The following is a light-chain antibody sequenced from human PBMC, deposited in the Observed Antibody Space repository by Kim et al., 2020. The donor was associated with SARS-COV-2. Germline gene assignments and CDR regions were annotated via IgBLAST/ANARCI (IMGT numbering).Light chain of an antibody. CDR1: QVINNY. J-gene: IGKJ1*01. V-gene: IGKV1-27*01. CDR3: QEYDSAPGT. CDR2: GAS. Sequence: DIQMTQSPSSLSASVGDRVTITCRASQVINNYLAWYQQKPGKAPTVLIYGASTLLSGVPSRFSGSGSGTDFTLTISSLQPEDVATYYCQEYDSAPGTFCHGTKVDIK.